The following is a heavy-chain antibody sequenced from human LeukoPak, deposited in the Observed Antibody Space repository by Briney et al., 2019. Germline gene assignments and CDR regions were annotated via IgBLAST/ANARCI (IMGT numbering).Heavy chain of an antibody. J-gene: IGHJ5*02. Sequence: PSEALSLTCTVSGGSISSYYWSWIRQPPGKGLEWIGYIYYSGSTNYNPSLKSRVTISVDTSKNQFSLKLSSVTAADTAVYYCARAQYYDFWSGYQPPLGGFDPWGQGTLVTVSS. CDR2: IYYSGST. D-gene: IGHD3-3*01. CDR1: GGSISSYY. CDR3: ARAQYYDFWSGYQPPLGGFDP. V-gene: IGHV4-59*08.